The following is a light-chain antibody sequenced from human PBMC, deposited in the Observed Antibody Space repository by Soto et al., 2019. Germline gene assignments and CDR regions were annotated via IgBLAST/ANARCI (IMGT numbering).Light chain of an antibody. CDR1: QSVSSN. CDR3: QQYNNWLMYT. V-gene: IGKV3-15*01. CDR2: GAS. J-gene: IGKJ2*01. Sequence: EIVMTQSPATLSVSPGERATRSCRASQSVSSNLAWYQQKPGQAPRLLIYGASTRATGIPARFSGSGSGTEFTLTISSLLSEDFAVYYCQQYNNWLMYTFGHGTKLEIK.